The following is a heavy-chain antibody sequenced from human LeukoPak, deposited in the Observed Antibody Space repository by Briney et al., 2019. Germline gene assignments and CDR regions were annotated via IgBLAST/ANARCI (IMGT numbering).Heavy chain of an antibody. V-gene: IGHV1-69*05. J-gene: IGHJ5*02. CDR2: IIPIFGTA. Sequence: SVKVSCKASGGIFSSYAISWVRQAPGQGLEWMGRIIPIFGTANYAQKFQGRVTITTDESTSTAYMELSSLRSEDTAVYYCARDPATTNWFDPWGQGTLVTVSS. CDR3: ARDPATTNWFDP. CDR1: GGIFSSYA. D-gene: IGHD1-1*01.